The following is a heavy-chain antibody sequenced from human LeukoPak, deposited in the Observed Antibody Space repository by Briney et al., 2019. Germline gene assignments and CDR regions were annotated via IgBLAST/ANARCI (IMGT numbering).Heavy chain of an antibody. J-gene: IGHJ3*02. D-gene: IGHD6-13*01. CDR2: FYYSGSS. V-gene: IGHV4-59*01. CDR1: GGSISSYY. Sequence: KPSETLSLTCTVSGGSISSYYWSWIRQPPGKGLEWIGYFYYSGSSNYNPSLKSRVTISGDTSKNQFSLKLSSVTAADTAIYYCARVSPAVGAFDIRGRGTMVTVSS. CDR3: ARVSPAVGAFDI.